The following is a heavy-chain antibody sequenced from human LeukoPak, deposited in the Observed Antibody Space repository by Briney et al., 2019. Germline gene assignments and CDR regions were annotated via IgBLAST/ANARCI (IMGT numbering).Heavy chain of an antibody. CDR2: INPDGSEQ. D-gene: IGHD5-12*01. Sequence: GGSLRLSCAASGFTFSTHWMSWVRQAPGKGLEWVTNINPDGSEQHYVDSVEGRFTISRDNAKNSLFLQMNSLRAGDTAVYYCGRDHRGYDWEWGQGTLVTVSS. CDR3: GRDHRGYDWE. V-gene: IGHV3-7*01. J-gene: IGHJ4*02. CDR1: GFTFSTHW.